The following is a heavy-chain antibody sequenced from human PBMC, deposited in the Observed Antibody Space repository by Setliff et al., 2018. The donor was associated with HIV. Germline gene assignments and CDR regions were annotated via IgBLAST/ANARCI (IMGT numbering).Heavy chain of an antibody. CDR2: IYTSGDA. J-gene: IGHJ6*03. CDR1: GDSIDGHY. V-gene: IGHV4-4*08. Sequence: PSETLSLTCTVSGDSIDGHYWTWIRQPPGKGLEWLGYIYTSGDANYNSSLRRRLTMSIDTVKSVFFLKLTSLTAADTAVYYCARVAGYYYYYMDVWGKGTTVTVSS. CDR3: ARVAGYYYYYMDV.